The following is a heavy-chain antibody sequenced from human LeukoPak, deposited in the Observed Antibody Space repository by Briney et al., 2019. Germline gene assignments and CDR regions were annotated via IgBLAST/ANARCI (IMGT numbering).Heavy chain of an antibody. CDR3: AQSLGSSNWIGNWFDP. V-gene: IGHV4-39*01. Sequence: SETLSLTCTVSGGSISSSTYYWAWIRQPPGKGLEWIGSIYDSGSTYYIASLKSRVTISVDTSKNQFSLKLSSVTAADTAVYYCAQSLGSSNWIGNWFDPWGQGTLVTVSS. CDR2: IYDSGST. D-gene: IGHD6-13*01. J-gene: IGHJ5*02. CDR1: GGSISSSTYY.